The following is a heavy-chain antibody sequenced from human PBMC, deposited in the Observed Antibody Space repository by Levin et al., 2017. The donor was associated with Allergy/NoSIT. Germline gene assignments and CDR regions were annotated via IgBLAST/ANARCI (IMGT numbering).Heavy chain of an antibody. CDR1: GGSFSGYY. V-gene: IGHV4-34*01. J-gene: IGHJ4*02. CDR2: INHSGST. CDR3: ARRGRRFGVTH. Sequence: GSLRLSCAVYGGSFSGYYWSWIRQPPGKGLEWIGEINHSGSTNYNPSLKSRVTISVDTSKNQFSLKLSSVTAADTAVYYCARRGRRFGVTHWGQGTLVTVSS. D-gene: IGHD3-10*01.